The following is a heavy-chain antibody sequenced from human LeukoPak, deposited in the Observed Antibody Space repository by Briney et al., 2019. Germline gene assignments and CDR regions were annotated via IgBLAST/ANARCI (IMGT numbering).Heavy chain of an antibody. D-gene: IGHD3-16*01. CDR3: ARDASGANTGDY. CDR1: GFTFSSYD. V-gene: IGHV3-48*03. J-gene: IGHJ4*02. Sequence: PEGSLRLSCAASGFTFSSYDMNGVRQAPGKGLAWVSYIDIGGEKKLYADSVKGRFTISRDNAKNSLYLQINSLGVEDTGVYYCARDASGANTGDYWGQGTLVTVS. CDR2: IDIGGEKK.